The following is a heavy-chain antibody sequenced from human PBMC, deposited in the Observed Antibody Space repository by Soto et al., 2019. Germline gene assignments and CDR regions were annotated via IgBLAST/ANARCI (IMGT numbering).Heavy chain of an antibody. CDR2: ISAYNGNT. V-gene: IGHV1-18*01. Sequence: ASVKVSCKASGYTFTSYGISWVRQAPGQGLEWMGWISAYNGNTNYAQKLQGRVTMTTDTSTSTAYMELRSLRSDDTAVYYCARDRPWELLHTGSYYYYGMDVWGQGTTVTVSS. J-gene: IGHJ6*02. D-gene: IGHD1-26*01. CDR1: GYTFTSYG. CDR3: ARDRPWELLHTGSYYYYGMDV.